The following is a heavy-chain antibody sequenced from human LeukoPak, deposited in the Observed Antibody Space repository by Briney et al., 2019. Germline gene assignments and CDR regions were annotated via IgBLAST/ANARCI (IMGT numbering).Heavy chain of an antibody. J-gene: IGHJ4*02. CDR1: GFTFSDYY. CDR3: ARQSSWYVEYFDY. D-gene: IGHD6-13*01. Sequence: GGSLRLSCAVSGFTFSDYYMDWVRQAPGKGLVGVSRINSDGSSTSYADSVKGRFTISRDNAKNTLYLQMNSLRAEDTAVYYCARQSSWYVEYFDYWGQGTLVTVSS. CDR2: INSDGSST. V-gene: IGHV3-74*01.